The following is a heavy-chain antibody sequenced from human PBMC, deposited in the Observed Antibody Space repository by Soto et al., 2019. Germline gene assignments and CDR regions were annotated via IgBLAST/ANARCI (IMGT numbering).Heavy chain of an antibody. J-gene: IGHJ4*02. V-gene: IGHV3-23*01. CDR3: AKDHDFLSGCCDY. Sequence: EVQLLESGGGLVQPGGSLRLSCAASGFTFSSYAMSWVRQAPGNGLEWVSAISGSGGSTYYADSVKGRFTISRDNSKSTLYLQMNRLRAEDTAVYYCAKDHDFLSGCCDYWGQGTLVTVSS. CDR2: ISGSGGST. D-gene: IGHD3-3*01. CDR1: GFTFSSYA.